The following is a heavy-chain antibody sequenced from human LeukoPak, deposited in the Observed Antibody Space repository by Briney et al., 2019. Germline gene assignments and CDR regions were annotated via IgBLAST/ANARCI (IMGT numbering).Heavy chain of an antibody. CDR2: ISGSDDYT. V-gene: IGHV3-23*01. J-gene: IGHJ4*02. CDR1: RFTFSSHG. Sequence: PGGSLSLTCAASRFTFSSHGRSWLRQAPGKGLEWVSTISGSDDYTYYADSVKGRFTISRDNSKSTLYLQMNSPRAEDTAIYYCAKVTYGSGTYGAFDSWGQGTLVTVSS. CDR3: AKVTYGSGTYGAFDS. D-gene: IGHD3-10*01.